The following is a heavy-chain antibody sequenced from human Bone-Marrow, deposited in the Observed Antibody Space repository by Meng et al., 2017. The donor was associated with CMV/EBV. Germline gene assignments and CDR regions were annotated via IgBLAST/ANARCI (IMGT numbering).Heavy chain of an antibody. CDR2: IKSKTDGGTT. Sequence: GESLKISCAASGFTFSNAWMSWVRQAPGKGLEWVGRIKSKTDGGTTDYAAPVKGRFTISRDDSKNTLYLQMNSLKTEDTAVYYCTTETYYDMLTGWGDYWGQGTLVTVSS. J-gene: IGHJ4*02. V-gene: IGHV3-15*01. D-gene: IGHD3-9*01. CDR1: GFTFSNAW. CDR3: TTETYYDMLTGWGDY.